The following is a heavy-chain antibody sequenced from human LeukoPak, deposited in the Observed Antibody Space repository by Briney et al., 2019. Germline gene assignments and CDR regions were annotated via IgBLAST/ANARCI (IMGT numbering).Heavy chain of an antibody. V-gene: IGHV1-8*01. CDR3: ARKVAAARGEGFDP. J-gene: IGHJ5*02. Sequence: GASVTVSCKASGYTFTSYDFNWVRQAPGQGLEWMGWMNPNSGNTGYAQQFQGSRNMTTNTTISTAYTQLRSLRSEDTAVYYCARKVAAARGEGFDPWGQGTLVTVSS. D-gene: IGHD6-6*01. CDR1: GYTFTSYD. CDR2: MNPNSGNT.